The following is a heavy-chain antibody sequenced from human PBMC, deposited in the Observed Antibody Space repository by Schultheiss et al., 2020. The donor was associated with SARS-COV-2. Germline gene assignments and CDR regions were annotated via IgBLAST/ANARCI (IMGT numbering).Heavy chain of an antibody. J-gene: IGHJ2*01. CDR3: ARLQDWYFDL. Sequence: SETLSLTCTVSGGSISSSSYYWGWIRQPPGKGLEWIGSIYYSGSTNYNPSLKSRVTISVDTSKNQFSLKLSSVTAADTAVYYCARLQDWYFDLWGRGTLVTVSS. CDR2: IYYSGST. V-gene: IGHV4-39*07. CDR1: GGSISSSSYY.